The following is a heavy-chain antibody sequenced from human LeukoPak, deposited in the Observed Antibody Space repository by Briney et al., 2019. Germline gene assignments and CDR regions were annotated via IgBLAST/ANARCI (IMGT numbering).Heavy chain of an antibody. V-gene: IGHV1-2*02. CDR3: ARFHVRGSSRAYWFDP. J-gene: IGHJ5*02. D-gene: IGHD1-26*01. CDR1: GGTFSSYD. CDR2: INPNSGGT. Sequence: ASVKVSCKASGGTFSSYDFSWVRQAPGQGLEWMGWINPNSGGTNYAQKFQGRVTMTRDTSISTAYMELSRLRSDDTAVYYCARFHVRGSSRAYWFDPWGQGTLVTVSS.